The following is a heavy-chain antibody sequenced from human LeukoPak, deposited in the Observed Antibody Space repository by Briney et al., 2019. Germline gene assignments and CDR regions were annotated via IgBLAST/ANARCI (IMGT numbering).Heavy chain of an antibody. CDR2: IYPGDSDT. Sequence: GESLKISCKGSGYSFTSYWIGWVRQMPGKGLEWMGIIYPGDSDTRYSPSFQGQVTISADKSISTAYLQWSSLKASDTATYYCARLGSLVGATTPDAFDVWGQGTMVTVSS. CDR3: ARLGSLVGATTPDAFDV. J-gene: IGHJ3*01. V-gene: IGHV5-51*01. D-gene: IGHD1-26*01. CDR1: GYSFTSYW.